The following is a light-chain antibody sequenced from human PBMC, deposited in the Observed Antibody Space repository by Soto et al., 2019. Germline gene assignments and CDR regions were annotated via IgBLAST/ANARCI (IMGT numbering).Light chain of an antibody. V-gene: IGKV1-39*01. J-gene: IGKJ4*01. CDR3: QQSYSTPLT. Sequence: DIQMTQSPSSLSASVGDRVTITCRASQSISSYLNWYQQKPGKAPKLLIYAASSLQSGVPSRFSGSGSGTDFTLTISSLQPEDFANYYCQQSYSTPLTFGGGTKVELK. CDR1: QSISSY. CDR2: AAS.